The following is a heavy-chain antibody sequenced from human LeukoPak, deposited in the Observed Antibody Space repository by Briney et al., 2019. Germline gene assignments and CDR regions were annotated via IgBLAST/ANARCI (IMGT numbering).Heavy chain of an antibody. V-gene: IGHV3-43*02. D-gene: IGHD1-14*01. Sequence: GGSLRLSCAASGFTFDEYAMHWVRQAPGKGLEWVSLISGDAVNTYYADSVKGRFTISRDNSKDSLYLQMNSLETEGTALYYCAKDLGPTGAGWFDPWGQGMLVTVSS. J-gene: IGHJ5*02. CDR2: ISGDAVNT. CDR1: GFTFDEYA. CDR3: AKDLGPTGAGWFDP.